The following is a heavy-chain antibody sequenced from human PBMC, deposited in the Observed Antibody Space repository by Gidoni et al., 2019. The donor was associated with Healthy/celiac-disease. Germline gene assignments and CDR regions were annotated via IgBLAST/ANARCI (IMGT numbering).Heavy chain of an antibody. CDR2: ISYDGSNK. J-gene: IGHJ4*02. D-gene: IGHD5-18*01. CDR3: AKDHTAMAVLIDY. Sequence: GVRQAPGKGLEWVAVISYDGSNKYYADSVKGRFTISRDNSKNTLYLQMNSLRAEDTAVYYCAKDHTAMAVLIDYWGQGTLVTVSS. V-gene: IGHV3-30*18.